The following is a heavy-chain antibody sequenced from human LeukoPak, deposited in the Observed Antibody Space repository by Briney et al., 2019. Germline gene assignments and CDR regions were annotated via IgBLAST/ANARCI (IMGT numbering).Heavy chain of an antibody. J-gene: IGHJ4*02. CDR3: ATGPIAVGATHY. V-gene: IGHV1-24*01. Sequence: GASVKVSCKVSGYTRTELSMHWVRQAPGKGLEWMGGVDPEDGETIYAQKFQGRVTMTEDTSTDTAYMELSSLRSEDTAVYYCATGPIAVGATHYWGQGTLVTVSS. CDR1: GYTRTELS. D-gene: IGHD1-26*01. CDR2: VDPEDGET.